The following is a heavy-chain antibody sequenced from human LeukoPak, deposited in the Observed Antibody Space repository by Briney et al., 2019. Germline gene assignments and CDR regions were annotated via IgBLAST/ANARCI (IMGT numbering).Heavy chain of an antibody. CDR1: GFIFSAYA. CDR3: AKRVTVTTKYFDS. J-gene: IGHJ4*02. Sequence: GGSLRLSCAASGFIFSAYAMSWVRQAPGQGLEWVSVIGTGGETHYADSVRGRFTISRNNFKDTLYLQMNSLRAEDTAVYYCAKRVTVTTKYFDSWGQGTLVTVSS. CDR2: IGTGGET. D-gene: IGHD4-17*01. V-gene: IGHV3-23*01.